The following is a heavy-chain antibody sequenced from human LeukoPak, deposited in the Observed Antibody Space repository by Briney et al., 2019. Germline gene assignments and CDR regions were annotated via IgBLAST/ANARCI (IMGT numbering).Heavy chain of an antibody. CDR2: INHSGST. CDR3: ARGGRRPTYDSSGYYYPQLPTNYYFDY. D-gene: IGHD3-22*01. Sequence: SETLSLTCAVSGYSISSGYYGSWIREPAGKGLEWIVQINHSGSTIYNPSLKSRVTISVDTSKNQFSLKLSSVTAADKAVYYCARGGRRPTYDSSGYYYPQLPTNYYFDYWGQGTLVTVSS. J-gene: IGHJ4*02. V-gene: IGHV4-34*01. CDR1: GYSISSGYY.